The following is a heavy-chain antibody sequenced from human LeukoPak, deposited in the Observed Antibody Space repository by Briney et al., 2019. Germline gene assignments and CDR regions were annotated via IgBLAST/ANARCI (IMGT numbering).Heavy chain of an antibody. CDR3: ARDSGYCSSTSCFNYYYYGMDV. CDR2: IWYDGSNK. CDR1: GFTFSSYG. D-gene: IGHD2-2*03. Sequence: PGRSLRLSCAASGFTFSSYGMHWVRQAPGKGLEWVAVIWYDGSNKYYADSVKGRFTISRDNSKNTLYLQMNSLRAEDTAVYYCARDSGYCSSTSCFNYYYYGMDVWGQGATVTVSS. V-gene: IGHV3-33*01. J-gene: IGHJ6*02.